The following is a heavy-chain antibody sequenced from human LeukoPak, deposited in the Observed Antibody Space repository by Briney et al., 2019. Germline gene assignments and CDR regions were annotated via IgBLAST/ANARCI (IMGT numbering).Heavy chain of an antibody. CDR3: ARGVGLDV. Sequence: PSETLSLTCSVSGGSISTTPHYWAWIRQPPGKGLEWIGEINHSGSTNYNPSLKSRVTISVDTSKNQFSLKLSSVTAADTAVYYCARGVGLDVWGQGTTVTVSS. CDR1: GGSISTTPHY. D-gene: IGHD3-10*01. J-gene: IGHJ6*02. CDR2: INHSGST. V-gene: IGHV4-61*05.